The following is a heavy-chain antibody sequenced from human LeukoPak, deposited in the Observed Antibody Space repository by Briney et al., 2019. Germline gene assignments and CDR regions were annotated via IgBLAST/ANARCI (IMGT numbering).Heavy chain of an antibody. CDR1: GFSFSTYT. CDR2: IQHDGSRT. CDR3: AKGSSSWNLDY. D-gene: IGHD6-13*01. V-gene: IGHV3-30-3*01. Sequence: GRALRLSCAASGFSFSTYTMNWVRQAPGKGLERVAGIQHDGSRTYYAAYVKGRFTISRDNSKNSLYLQMNSLRTEDTALYYCAKGSSSWNLDYWGQGTLVTVSS. J-gene: IGHJ4*02.